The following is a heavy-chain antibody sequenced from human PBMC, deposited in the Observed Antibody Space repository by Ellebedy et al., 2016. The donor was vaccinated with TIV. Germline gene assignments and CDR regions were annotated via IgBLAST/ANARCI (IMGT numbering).Heavy chain of an antibody. Sequence: GESLKISYAASGFIFSDFQMSWIRQAPGKGLECISYISSSGATVYYTDSVKGRFTISRDNARKSLYLQLNSLRAEDTAVYYCARDTRFIDHQHNWFDPWGQGTLVTVSS. CDR3: ARDTRFIDHQHNWFDP. CDR2: ISSSGATV. D-gene: IGHD3-9*01. CDR1: GFIFSDFQ. J-gene: IGHJ5*02. V-gene: IGHV3-11*01.